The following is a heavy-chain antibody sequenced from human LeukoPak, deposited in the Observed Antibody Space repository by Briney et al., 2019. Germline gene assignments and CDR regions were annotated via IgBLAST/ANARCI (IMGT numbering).Heavy chain of an antibody. Sequence: SATLSLTCAVSGVSFDDYYWSWVRQTPGKGLEWLGEINHSGYTNDSPSLKSRVTLSIDTSNKQFSLNLRSVTVADAGIYYCTRMTTGHDYWGQGTLVTVSS. CDR2: INHSGYT. CDR3: TRMTTGHDY. CDR1: GVSFDDYY. J-gene: IGHJ4*02. D-gene: IGHD4-17*01. V-gene: IGHV4-34*01.